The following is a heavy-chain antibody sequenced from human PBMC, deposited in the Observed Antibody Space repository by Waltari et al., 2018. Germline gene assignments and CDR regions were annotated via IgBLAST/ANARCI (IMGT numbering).Heavy chain of an antibody. D-gene: IGHD5-18*01. CDR3: AKWDTAMVG. Sequence: QLLQSGGGFAEPGGSLRVSCAASGFTFRRFSMSWFRQSPGRGWGWVGGLSGSASGKYSADSVKGRFTISTDDSKITLYLKMNSLTEDDSAIYYCAKWDTAMVGWGQEPRSPSP. CDR2: LSGSASGK. J-gene: IGHJ4*02. V-gene: IGHV3-23*01. CDR1: GFTFRRFS.